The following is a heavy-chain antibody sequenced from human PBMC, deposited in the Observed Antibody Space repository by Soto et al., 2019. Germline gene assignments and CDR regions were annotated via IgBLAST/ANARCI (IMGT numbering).Heavy chain of an antibody. D-gene: IGHD2-2*01. Sequence: SETLSLTCTVSSGSISSGGYYWSWIRQHPGKGLEWIGYIYYSGSTYYNPSLKSRVTISVDTSKNQFSLKLSSVTAADTAVYYCARVRVLVPAAIVRFDPWGQGTLVTVSS. CDR1: SGSISSGGYY. CDR3: ARVRVLVPAAIVRFDP. V-gene: IGHV4-31*03. CDR2: IYYSGST. J-gene: IGHJ5*02.